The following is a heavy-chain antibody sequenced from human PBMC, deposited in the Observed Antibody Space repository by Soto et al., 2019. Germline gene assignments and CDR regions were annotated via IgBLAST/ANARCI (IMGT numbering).Heavy chain of an antibody. V-gene: IGHV5-51*01. D-gene: IGHD2-15*01. Sequence: GESLKISCKGSGYIFTSYWIGWVRQMPWKGLEWMGIIHPGDSDTRYSPSFQGQVTMSVDKSISTAYLQWSSLKASDTAMYYCGRERGGILKARAVGGKGTRVTVPS. CDR3: GRERGGILKARAV. CDR1: GYIFTSYW. J-gene: IGHJ6*03. CDR2: IHPGDSDT.